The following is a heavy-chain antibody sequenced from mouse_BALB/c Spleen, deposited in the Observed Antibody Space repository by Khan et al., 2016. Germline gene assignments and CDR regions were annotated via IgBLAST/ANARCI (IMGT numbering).Heavy chain of an antibody. CDR1: GYSITSDYA. CDR2: IRYSGNT. J-gene: IGHJ2*01. V-gene: IGHV3-2*02. D-gene: IGHD2-12*01. CDR3: SRSMSYDGSFYY. Sequence: EVQLQESGPGLVKPSQSLSLTCTVTGYSITSDYAWNWIRQFPGNKLEWMGYIRYSGNTTYNPSLKSRISITRDTYKNQFFLQLNSLTTEDTATYYCSRSMSYDGSFYYWGHGTPLPVSS.